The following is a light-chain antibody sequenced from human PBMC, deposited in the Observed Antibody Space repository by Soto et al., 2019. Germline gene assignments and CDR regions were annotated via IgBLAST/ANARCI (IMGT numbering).Light chain of an antibody. CDR2: GAS. CDR1: QSVSSN. Sequence: DIVLTQSPATLSVSPWERTTLPSRASQSVSSNLAWYQQKPGQAPRLLIYGASTRATGIPARFSGSGSGTEFTLTISSLQSEDFAVYYCQQYNNWPQTFGQGTKVDIK. CDR3: QQYNNWPQT. J-gene: IGKJ1*01. V-gene: IGKV3-15*01.